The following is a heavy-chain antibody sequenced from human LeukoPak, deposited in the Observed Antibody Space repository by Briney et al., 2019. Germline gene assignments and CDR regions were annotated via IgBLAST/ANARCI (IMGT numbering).Heavy chain of an antibody. V-gene: IGHV4-59*11. CDR2: IYYSGST. Sequence: PSETLPLTCTVSGGSISSHYWSWIRQPPGKGLEWIGYIYYSGSTNYNPSLKSRVTISVDTSKNQFSLKLSSVTAADTAVYYCARDSTLGYFDPWGQGTLVTVSS. D-gene: IGHD3-16*01. CDR3: ARDSTLGYFDP. CDR1: GGSISSHY. J-gene: IGHJ5*02.